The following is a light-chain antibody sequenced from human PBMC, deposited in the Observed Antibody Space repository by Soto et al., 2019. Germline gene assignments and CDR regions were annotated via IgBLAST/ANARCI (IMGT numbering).Light chain of an antibody. Sequence: DIQMTQSPSSLSASVGDRVTISCRASQNIETFLAWFQQKPGRAPKSLIYGASTLHSGVPSKFSGSGSRTDFTLTISSLQPEDFATYYCQQYYTYPLTFGGGTKVEIK. CDR2: GAS. V-gene: IGKV1-16*02. CDR1: QNIETF. J-gene: IGKJ4*01. CDR3: QQYYTYPLT.